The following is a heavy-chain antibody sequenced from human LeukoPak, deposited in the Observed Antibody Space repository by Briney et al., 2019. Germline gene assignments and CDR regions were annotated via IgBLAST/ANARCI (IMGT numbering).Heavy chain of an antibody. Sequence: GGSLRLSCAASGFTFSSYGMHWVRQAPGKGLEWVSAISGSGGSTYYADSVKGRFTISRDNSKNTLYLQMNSLRAEDTAVYYCAKAPGLRYFDYWGQGTLVTVSS. D-gene: IGHD5-12*01. CDR1: GFTFSSYG. J-gene: IGHJ4*02. CDR3: AKAPGLRYFDY. CDR2: ISGSGGST. V-gene: IGHV3-23*01.